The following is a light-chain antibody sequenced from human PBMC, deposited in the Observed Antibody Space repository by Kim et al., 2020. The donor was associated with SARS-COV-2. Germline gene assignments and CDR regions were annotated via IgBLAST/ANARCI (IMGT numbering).Light chain of an antibody. CDR2: DAS. V-gene: IGKV1-27*01. CDR1: QGISSN. J-gene: IGKJ1*01. Sequence: DIQMTQSQSSLSASVGDRVTITCRASQGISSNVACYQQKPGKVPTLLIYDASALQSGLPSRFSGTGSGKDFTLTISSLQPEDVATYYSQKYKGAPWTFGQGTKVDIK. CDR3: QKYKGAPWT.